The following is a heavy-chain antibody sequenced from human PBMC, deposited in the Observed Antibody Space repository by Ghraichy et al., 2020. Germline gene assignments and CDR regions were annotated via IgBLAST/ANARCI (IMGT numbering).Heavy chain of an antibody. Sequence: SVKVSCKASGFTFTSSAVQWVRQARGQRLEWIGWIVVGSGNTNYAQKFQERVSITRDMSTSTAYMKLSSLRSEDTAVYYCAADSKVIAIPGYYYYYYGMDVWGQGTTVTVSS. CDR1: GFTFTSSA. J-gene: IGHJ6*02. V-gene: IGHV1-58*01. D-gene: IGHD2-21*01. CDR2: IVVGSGNT. CDR3: AADSKVIAIPGYYYYYYGMDV.